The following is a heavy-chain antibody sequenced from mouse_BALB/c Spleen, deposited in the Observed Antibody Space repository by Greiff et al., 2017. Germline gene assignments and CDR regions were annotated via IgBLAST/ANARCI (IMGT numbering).Heavy chain of an antibody. CDR2: INPSNGGT. J-gene: IGHJ3*01. CDR3: TREDYRSLFAY. D-gene: IGHD2-14*01. CDR1: GYTFTSYY. Sequence: QVQLQQPGAELVKPGASVKLSCKASGYTFTSYYMYWVKQRPGQGLEWIGGINPSNGGTNFNEKFKSKATLTVDKSSSTAYMQLSSLTSEDSAVYYCTREDYRSLFAYWGQGTLVTVSA. V-gene: IGHV1S81*02.